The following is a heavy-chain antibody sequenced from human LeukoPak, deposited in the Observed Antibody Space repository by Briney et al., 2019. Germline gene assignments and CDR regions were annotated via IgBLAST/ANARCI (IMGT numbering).Heavy chain of an antibody. CDR3: ARAVSGSYLSFDY. CDR1: GYTFTGYY. CDR2: INPNSGGT. D-gene: IGHD1-26*01. V-gene: IGHV1-2*02. J-gene: IGHJ4*02. Sequence: GASVKVSCKASGYTFTGYYMHWVRQAPGQGLEWMGWINPNSGGTNYAQKFQGRVNMTRAASISTAFMELSSLRSDATAVYYCARAVSGSYLSFDYWGQGTLVTVSS.